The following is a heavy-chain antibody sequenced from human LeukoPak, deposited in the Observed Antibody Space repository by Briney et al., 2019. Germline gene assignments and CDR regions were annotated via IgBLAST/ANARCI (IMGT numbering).Heavy chain of an antibody. J-gene: IGHJ4*02. CDR2: IIPIFGTA. V-gene: IGHV1-69*05. D-gene: IGHD2-2*02. Sequence: SVKVSCKASGGTFSSYAISWVRQAPGQGLEWMGVIIPIFGTANYAQKFQGRVTITTDESTSTAYMELSSLRSEDTAVYYCARCDCSSTSCYTFDYWGQGTLVTVSS. CDR1: GGTFSSYA. CDR3: ARCDCSSTSCYTFDY.